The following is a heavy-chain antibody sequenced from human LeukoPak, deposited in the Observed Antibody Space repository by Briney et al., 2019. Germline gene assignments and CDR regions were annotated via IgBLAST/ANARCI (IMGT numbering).Heavy chain of an antibody. D-gene: IGHD1-26*01. CDR3: ARDEVGALAEYFQH. CDR1: GFTFSSYS. J-gene: IGHJ1*01. Sequence: GGSLRLSRAVSGFTFSSYSMNWVRQAPGKGLEWVSSISSSSSYIYYADSVKGRFTISRDNAKNSLYLQMNSLRAEDTAVYYCARDEVGALAEYFQHWGQGTVASVSS. V-gene: IGHV3-21*01. CDR2: ISSSSSYI.